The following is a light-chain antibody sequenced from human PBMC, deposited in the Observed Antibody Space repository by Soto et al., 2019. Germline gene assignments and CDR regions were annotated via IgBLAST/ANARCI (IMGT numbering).Light chain of an antibody. J-gene: IGKJ2*01. CDR3: QQYDSSPPDYT. Sequence: EIVLTQSPGTLSLSPGERASLSCRASQTVCSSSLAWYQQKPGQAPRLLIYGASNRATGIPDRFSGSGSGTDFTLTISRLEPADFAVYYCQQYDSSPPDYTFGQGTKLEI. CDR2: GAS. CDR1: QTVCSSS. V-gene: IGKV3-20*01.